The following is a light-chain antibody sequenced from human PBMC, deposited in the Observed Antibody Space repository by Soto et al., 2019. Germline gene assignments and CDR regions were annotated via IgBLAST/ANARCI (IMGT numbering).Light chain of an antibody. CDR2: GAS. CDR1: QSVSGN. CDR3: QQYNNWPIT. V-gene: IGKV3-15*01. J-gene: IGKJ5*01. Sequence: EIVMTQSPATLSVSPGERATLSCRASQSVSGNLAWYQQKPGQAPRLLIYGASTRAPGIPARFSGSGSGTEFTLTVSSLQSEDFAVYYCQQYNNWPITFGQGTRLEIK.